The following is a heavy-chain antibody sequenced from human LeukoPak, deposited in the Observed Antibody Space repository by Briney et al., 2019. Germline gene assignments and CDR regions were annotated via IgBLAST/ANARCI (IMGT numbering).Heavy chain of an antibody. Sequence: SQTLPLTCAISGDSVSSNSVAWNWVRRSPSRGLEWLGRTYYRSTWYYDYAVSVKSRITISPDTSKNQFSLQLNSVTPEDTAVYYCARGATAYFDYWGQGTLVTVSS. V-gene: IGHV6-1*01. D-gene: IGHD5-12*01. J-gene: IGHJ4*02. CDR1: GDSVSSNSVA. CDR3: ARGATAYFDY. CDR2: TYYRSTWYY.